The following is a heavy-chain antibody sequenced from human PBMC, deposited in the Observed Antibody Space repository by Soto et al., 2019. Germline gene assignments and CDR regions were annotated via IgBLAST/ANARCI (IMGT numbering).Heavy chain of an antibody. J-gene: IGHJ4*02. D-gene: IGHD3-22*01. CDR3: ASNYYDSSGYWTQDPYFDY. Sequence: SETLSLTCTVSGGSISSGDYYWSWIRQPPGKGLEWIGYIYYSGSTYYNPSLKSRVNISVDTSKNQFSLKLSSVTAADTAVYYCASNYYDSSGYWTQDPYFDYWGQGTLVTVSS. CDR1: GGSISSGDYY. CDR2: IYYSGST. V-gene: IGHV4-30-4*01.